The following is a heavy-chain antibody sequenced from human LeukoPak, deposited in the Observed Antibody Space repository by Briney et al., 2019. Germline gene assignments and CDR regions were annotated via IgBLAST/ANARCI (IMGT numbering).Heavy chain of an antibody. J-gene: IGHJ5*02. D-gene: IGHD2-2*01. CDR1: GGSFNGYY. CDR3: ARAILVPAAQGWFDP. CDR2: INHSGST. Sequence: SETLSLTCAVYGGSFNGYYWSWIRQPPGKGLEWIGEINHSGSTNYNPSLKSRVTISVDTSKNQFSLKLSSVTAADTAVYYCARAILVPAAQGWFDPWGQGTLVTVSS. V-gene: IGHV4-34*01.